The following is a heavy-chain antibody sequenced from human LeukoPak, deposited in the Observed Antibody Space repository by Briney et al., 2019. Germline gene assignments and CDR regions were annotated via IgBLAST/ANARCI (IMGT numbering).Heavy chain of an antibody. V-gene: IGHV3-30-3*01. Sequence: PGGSLRLSCAASGFTFSSYAMYWVRQAPGKGLEWVAVISYDGSNKYYADSVKGRFTISRDNSKNTLYLQMNSLRAEDTAMYYCASYGYSLSINGELDYWGQGTLVTVSS. CDR1: GFTFSSYA. J-gene: IGHJ4*02. CDR3: ASYGYSLSINGELDY. D-gene: IGHD5-18*01. CDR2: ISYDGSNK.